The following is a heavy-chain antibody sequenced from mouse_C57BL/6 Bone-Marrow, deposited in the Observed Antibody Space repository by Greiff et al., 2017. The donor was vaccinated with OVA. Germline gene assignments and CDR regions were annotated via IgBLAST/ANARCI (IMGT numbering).Heavy chain of an antibody. V-gene: IGHV1-55*01. CDR1: GYTFTSYW. Sequence: QVQLQQPGAELVKPGASVKMSCKASGYTFTSYWITWVKQRPGQGLEWIGDIYPGSGSTNYNEKFKSKATLTVDTSSSTAYMQLSSLTSEDSAVYYCARERVLSDYDGYAMDYWGQGTSVTVSS. J-gene: IGHJ4*01. CDR3: ARERVLSDYDGYAMDY. CDR2: IYPGSGST. D-gene: IGHD2-4*01.